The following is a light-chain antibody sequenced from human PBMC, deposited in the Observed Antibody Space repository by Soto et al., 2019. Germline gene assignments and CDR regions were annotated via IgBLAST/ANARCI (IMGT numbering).Light chain of an antibody. V-gene: IGKV1-39*01. J-gene: IGKJ2*01. CDR3: QQSYSIPFT. CDR2: GAT. CDR1: QSISSY. Sequence: DLQMTQSPSSLSAFVGDRVTITCRASQSISSYLNWYQQKPGKAPKLLIYGATSLQSGVPSRFSGSGSGTDFTLTISSLQPEDFAPYYCQQSYSIPFTFGQGTKLEIK.